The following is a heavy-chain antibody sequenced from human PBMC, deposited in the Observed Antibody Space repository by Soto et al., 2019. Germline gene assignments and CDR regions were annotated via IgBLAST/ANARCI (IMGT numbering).Heavy chain of an antibody. CDR1: GFSFSDSY. D-gene: IGHD3-22*01. J-gene: IGHJ4*02. Sequence: GGSLRLSCAASGFSFSDSYMSWVRQAPGKGLEWVAYISGSSGYTGYADSVKGRFTTSRDNAKNSLYLQMNSLRAEGTAVYYCARDLGYYASDGYFDYWGQGTLVTVSS. CDR2: ISGSSGYT. V-gene: IGHV3-11*05. CDR3: ARDLGYYASDGYFDY.